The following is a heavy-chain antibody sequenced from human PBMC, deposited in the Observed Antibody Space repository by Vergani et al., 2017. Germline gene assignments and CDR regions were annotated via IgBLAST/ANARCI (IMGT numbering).Heavy chain of an antibody. D-gene: IGHD3-9*01. Sequence: QVQLVESGGGVVQPGGSLRLSCAASGFTFSSYGMHWVRQAPGKGLEWVAFIRYDGSNKYYADSVKGRFTISRDNSKNTLYLQMNSLRAEDTAVYYCAKDTLYYDIFTGPRSPYYYYGMDVWGQGTTVTVSS. CDR1: GFTFSSYG. V-gene: IGHV3-30*02. CDR2: IRYDGSNK. J-gene: IGHJ6*02. CDR3: AKDTLYYDIFTGPRSPYYYYGMDV.